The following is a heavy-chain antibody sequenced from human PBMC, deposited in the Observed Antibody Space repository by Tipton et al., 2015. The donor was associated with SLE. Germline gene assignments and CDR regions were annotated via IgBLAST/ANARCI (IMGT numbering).Heavy chain of an antibody. J-gene: IGHJ2*01. V-gene: IGHV4-59*01. CDR2: IYYSGST. CDR1: GGSISSYY. D-gene: IGHD4-17*01. CDR3: ARAYFMATTYFNWYFDL. Sequence: TLSLTCTVSGGSISSYYWSWIRQPPGKGLEWIGYIYYSGSTNYNPSLKSRVTISVDTSKNQFSLKLSSVTAADTAVYYCARAYFMATTYFNWYFDLWGRGTLVTVSS.